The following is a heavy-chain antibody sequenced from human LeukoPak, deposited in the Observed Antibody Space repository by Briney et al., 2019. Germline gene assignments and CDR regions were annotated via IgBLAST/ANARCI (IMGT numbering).Heavy chain of an antibody. V-gene: IGHV3-33*01. CDR3: AIALGAADAFDI. Sequence: GGSLRLSCAASGFTFSSYGMHWVRQAPGKGLEWVAVMWYDGSNKYYADSVKGRFTISRDNSKNTLYLQMNSLRAEDTAVYYCAIALGAADAFDIWGQGTMVTVSS. J-gene: IGHJ3*02. D-gene: IGHD1-26*01. CDR1: GFTFSSYG. CDR2: MWYDGSNK.